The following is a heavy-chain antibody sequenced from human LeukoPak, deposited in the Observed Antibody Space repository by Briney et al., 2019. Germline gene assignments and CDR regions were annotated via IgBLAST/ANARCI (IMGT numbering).Heavy chain of an antibody. CDR3: ARCRIPVVTGSRRRIDS. CDR1: GGSFSGYY. D-gene: IGHD4-23*01. Sequence: SETLSLTCAVYGGSFSGYYWRWIRQPPGKGLEWIGEINHSGSTNYNPSLKSRVTISVDTSKNQFSLKLSSVTAADTAVYYCARCRIPVVTGSRRRIDSWGEGTQVTVSS. J-gene: IGHJ4*02. CDR2: INHSGST. V-gene: IGHV4-34*01.